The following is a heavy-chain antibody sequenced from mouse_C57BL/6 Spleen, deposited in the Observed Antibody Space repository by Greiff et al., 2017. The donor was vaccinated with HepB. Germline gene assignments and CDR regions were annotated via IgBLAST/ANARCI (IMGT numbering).Heavy chain of an antibody. Sequence: QVQLQQPGAELVKPGASVKMSCKASGYTFTSYWITWVKQRPGQGLEWIGDIYPGSGSTNYNEKFKSKATLTVDTSSSTAYMQLSSLTSEDSAVYYCARARGGPPYFDCWGQGTTLTVSS. CDR2: IYPGSGST. CDR3: ARARGGPPYFDC. V-gene: IGHV1-55*01. CDR1: GYTFTSYW. D-gene: IGHD1-1*02. J-gene: IGHJ2*01.